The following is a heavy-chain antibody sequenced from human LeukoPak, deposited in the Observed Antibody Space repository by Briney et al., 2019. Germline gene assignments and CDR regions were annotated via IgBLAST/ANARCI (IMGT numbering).Heavy chain of an antibody. J-gene: IGHJ5*02. D-gene: IGHD2-21*02. Sequence: GGSLRLSCAASGFTFSSSEMNWVRQAPGKGLEWVASISAGGSAMFYADSVKDRFTISRDNAKKSLYLQMNSLRAEDTAVYYCARRTAPPGGQGTLVTVSS. CDR1: GFTFSSSE. CDR2: ISAGGSAM. V-gene: IGHV3-48*03. CDR3: ARRTAPP.